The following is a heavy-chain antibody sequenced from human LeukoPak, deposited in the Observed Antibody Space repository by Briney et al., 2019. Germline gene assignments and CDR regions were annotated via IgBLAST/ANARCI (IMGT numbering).Heavy chain of an antibody. CDR3: ARGLPNYYGMDV. CDR1: AFTFNNYW. Sequence: GGSLRLSCVASAFTFNNYWMHWVRQAPGKGLVWVSRIKGDGSSTNHADSVRGRFTISRDNAKNTVYLQMNSLRTEDTAVYYCARGLPNYYGMDVWGQGTTDTVSS. CDR2: IKGDGSST. J-gene: IGHJ6*02. V-gene: IGHV3-74*01.